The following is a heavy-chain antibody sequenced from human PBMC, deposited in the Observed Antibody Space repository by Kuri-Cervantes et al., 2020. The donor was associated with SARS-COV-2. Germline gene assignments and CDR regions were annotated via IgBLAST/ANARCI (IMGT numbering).Heavy chain of an antibody. J-gene: IGHJ3*02. CDR3: ATVRCSGGSCYSRDAFDI. Sequence: ASVKVSCKVSGYTLTTLSMHWVRQAPGKGLEWMGGFDPEDGETIYAQKFQGRVTMTEDTSTDTAYMELSSLRSEDTAVYYCATVRCSGGSCYSRDAFDIWGQGIMVTVS. CDR1: GYTLTTLS. D-gene: IGHD2-15*01. CDR2: FDPEDGET. V-gene: IGHV1-24*01.